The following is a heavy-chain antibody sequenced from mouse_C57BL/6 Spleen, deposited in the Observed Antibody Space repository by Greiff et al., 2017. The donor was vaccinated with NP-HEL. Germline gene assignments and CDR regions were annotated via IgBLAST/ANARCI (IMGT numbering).Heavy chain of an antibody. CDR2: IDPETGGT. CDR3: TRSHYSKGYYYAMDY. D-gene: IGHD2-5*01. Sequence: QVQLQQSGAELVRPGASVTLSCKASGYTFTDYEMHWVKQTPVHGLEWIGAIDPETGGTAYNQKFKGKAILTADKSSSTAYMELRSLTSEDSAVYYCTRSHYSKGYYYAMDYWGQGTSVTVSS. V-gene: IGHV1-15*01. J-gene: IGHJ4*01. CDR1: GYTFTDYE.